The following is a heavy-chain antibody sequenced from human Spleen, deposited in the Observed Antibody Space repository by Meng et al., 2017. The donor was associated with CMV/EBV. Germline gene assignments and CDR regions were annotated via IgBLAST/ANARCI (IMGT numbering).Heavy chain of an antibody. V-gene: IGHV1-69*05. CDR2: IIPVIGTA. J-gene: IGHJ5*02. D-gene: IGHD3-10*01. CDR3: ARSVLIRGIINFFDP. Sequence: SRVTQAHGQGLEWLGGIIPVIGTANYEQRFQGRVTITTDESPGTAHMELSSLGYDDTAVYYCARSVLIRGIINFFDPWGQGTLVTVSS.